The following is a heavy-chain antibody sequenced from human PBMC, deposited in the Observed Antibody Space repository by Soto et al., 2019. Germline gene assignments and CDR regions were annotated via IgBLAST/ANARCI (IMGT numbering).Heavy chain of an antibody. CDR2: ISGSGGSI. D-gene: IGHD6-19*01. CDR3: VKDPRWQWLAPNFDY. Sequence: EVQLLESGGGLVQPGGSLRLSCAASGFTFSSYAMSWVRQAPGKGLEWVSGISGSGGSIYYADSVKGRFTISRDNSKNTLYLQMNSLRAEDTALYYCVKDPRWQWLAPNFDYWGQGTLVTVSS. V-gene: IGHV3-23*01. CDR1: GFTFSSYA. J-gene: IGHJ4*02.